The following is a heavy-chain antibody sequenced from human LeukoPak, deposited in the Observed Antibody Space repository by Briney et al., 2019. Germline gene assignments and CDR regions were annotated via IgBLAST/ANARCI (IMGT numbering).Heavy chain of an antibody. V-gene: IGHV1-18*01. J-gene: IGHJ5*02. CDR3: ARRGPWELRTEGTDEFDP. D-gene: IGHD1-26*01. CDR1: GGTFNSYT. CDR2: ISAYNGNT. Sequence: GASVKVSCKASGGTFNSYTISWVRQAPGQGLEWMGWISAYNGNTNYAQKLQGRVTMTTDTSTSTAYMELRSLRSDDTAVYYCARRGPWELRTEGTDEFDPWGQGTLVTVSS.